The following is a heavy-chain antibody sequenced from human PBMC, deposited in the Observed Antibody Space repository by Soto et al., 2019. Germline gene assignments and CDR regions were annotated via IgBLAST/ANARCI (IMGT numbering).Heavy chain of an antibody. V-gene: IGHV3-33*01. D-gene: IGHD3-10*01. J-gene: IGHJ6*02. CDR3: ARESYYYGSGSYSPNYYYGMDV. CDR2: IWYDGSNK. Sequence: GGSLRLSCAASGFTFSSYGMHWVRQAPGKGLEWVAVIWYDGSNKYYADSVKGRFTISRDNSKNTLYLQMNSLRAEDTAVYYCARESYYYGSGSYSPNYYYGMDVWGQGTTVTAP. CDR1: GFTFSSYG.